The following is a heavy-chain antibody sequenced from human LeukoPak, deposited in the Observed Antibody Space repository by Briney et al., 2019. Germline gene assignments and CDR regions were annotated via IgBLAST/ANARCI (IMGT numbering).Heavy chain of an antibody. CDR3: ARATGCSSGWYNY. Sequence: ASVKVSCKASGYTFTGYYMHWVRQAPGQGLEWMGWINPNSGGTNYAQKFQGRVTMTRDTSISTAYMELSRLRSDDTAVYYCARATGCSSGWYNYWGQGTLVTVSS. V-gene: IGHV1-2*02. D-gene: IGHD6-19*01. CDR2: INPNSGGT. CDR1: GYTFTGYY. J-gene: IGHJ4*02.